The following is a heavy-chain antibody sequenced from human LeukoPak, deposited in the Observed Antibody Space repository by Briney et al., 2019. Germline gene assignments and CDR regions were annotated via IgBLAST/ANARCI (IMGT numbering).Heavy chain of an antibody. J-gene: IGHJ5*02. CDR3: ARGALLRYFDWLLPDNWFDP. CDR1: GGSFSGYY. V-gene: IGHV4-34*01. CDR2: INHSGST. D-gene: IGHD3-9*01. Sequence: SETLSLTCAVYGGSFSGYYWSWIRQPPGKGLEWIGEINHSGSTNYNPSLKSRVTISVDTSKNQFSLKLSSVTAADTAVYYCARGALLRYFDWLLPDNWFDPWGQGTPVTVSS.